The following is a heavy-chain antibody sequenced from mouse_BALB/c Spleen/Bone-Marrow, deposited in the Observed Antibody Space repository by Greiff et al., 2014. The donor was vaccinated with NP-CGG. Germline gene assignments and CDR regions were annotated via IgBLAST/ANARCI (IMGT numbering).Heavy chain of an antibody. CDR2: IYPGSGGN. CDR1: GYNFTSYW. J-gene: IGHJ3*01. V-gene: IGHV1-55*01. D-gene: IGHD4-1*01. CDR3: ARDGNWPFAY. Sequence: QVQLKQSGAEFVKPGTSVKLSCKASGYNFTSYWINWVKLRPGQGLEWIGDIYPGSGGNHRNEKFKTKATLTVDTSSSTAYMQLSSLASEDSAPYYCARDGNWPFAYWGQGTLVTVSA.